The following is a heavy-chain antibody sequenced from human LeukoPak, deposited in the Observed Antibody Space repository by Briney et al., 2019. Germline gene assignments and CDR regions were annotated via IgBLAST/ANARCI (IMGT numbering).Heavy chain of an antibody. J-gene: IGHJ4*02. V-gene: IGHV4-61*02. CDR2: IYTSGST. D-gene: IGHD1-26*01. Sequence: PSQTLSLTCTVSGGSISSGSYYWGWIRQPAGKGLEWIGRIYTSGSTNYNPSLKSRVTISVDTSKNQFSLKLSSVTAADTAVYYCAGDDRVGSSSFDYWGQRTLVTVSS. CDR1: GGSISSGSYY. CDR3: AGDDRVGSSSFDY.